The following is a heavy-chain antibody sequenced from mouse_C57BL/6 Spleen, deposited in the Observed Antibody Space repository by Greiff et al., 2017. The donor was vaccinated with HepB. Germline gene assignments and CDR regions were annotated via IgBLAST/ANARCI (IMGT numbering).Heavy chain of an antibody. CDR2: IDPNSGGT. Sequence: QVQLKQPGAELVKPGASVKLSCKASGYTFTSYWMHWVKQRPGRGLEWIGRIDPNSGGTKYNEKFKSKATLTVDKPSSTAYMQLSSLTSEDSAVYYCARSLQRITTGGYYAMDYWGQGTSVTVSS. D-gene: IGHD1-1*01. J-gene: IGHJ4*01. CDR3: ARSLQRITTGGYYAMDY. CDR1: GYTFTSYW. V-gene: IGHV1-72*01.